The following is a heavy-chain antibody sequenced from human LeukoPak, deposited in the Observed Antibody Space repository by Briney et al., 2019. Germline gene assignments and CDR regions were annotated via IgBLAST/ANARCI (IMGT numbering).Heavy chain of an antibody. D-gene: IGHD2-2*01. CDR1: GYTFTSYG. J-gene: IGHJ5*02. CDR2: ISAYNGNT. V-gene: IGHV1-18*01. Sequence: ASVKVSCKASGYTFTSYGISWVRQAPGQGVEWMGWISAYNGNTNYAQKLQDRVTMTKDTSTSTAYMELRSLRSDDTAVYYCARVKEVRPARPFNWFDPWGQGTLVTVSS. CDR3: ARVKEVRPARPFNWFDP.